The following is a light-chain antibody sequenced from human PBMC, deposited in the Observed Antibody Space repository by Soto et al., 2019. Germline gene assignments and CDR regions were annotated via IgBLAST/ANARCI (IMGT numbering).Light chain of an antibody. CDR1: SSDVGGYNY. J-gene: IGLJ1*01. Sequence: QSVLTQPASVSGSPGQSITISCTGTSSDVGGYNYVSWYQQHPGKAPKLMIYDVSNRPSGVSNRFSGSKSGNTASLTISGLQAEDEADYYSSSYISSRPHHVFRPGTKVPDL. CDR2: DVS. CDR3: SSYISSRPHHV. V-gene: IGLV2-14*01.